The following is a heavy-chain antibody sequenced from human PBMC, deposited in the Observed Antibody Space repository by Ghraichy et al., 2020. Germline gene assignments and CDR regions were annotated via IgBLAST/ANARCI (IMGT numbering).Heavy chain of an antibody. J-gene: IGHJ6*02. Sequence: SVKVSCKASGGTFSSYAISWVRQAPGQGLEWMGGIIPIFGTANYAQKFQGRVTITADESTSTAYMELSSLRSEDTAVYYCARDIDFWSLRTKNQLYYYYGMDVWGQGTTVTVSS. CDR1: GGTFSSYA. V-gene: IGHV1-69*13. CDR2: IIPIFGTA. D-gene: IGHD3-3*01. CDR3: ARDIDFWSLRTKNQLYYYYGMDV.